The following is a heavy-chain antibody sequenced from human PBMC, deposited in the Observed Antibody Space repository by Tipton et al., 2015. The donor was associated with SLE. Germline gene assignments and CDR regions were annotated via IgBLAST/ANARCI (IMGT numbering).Heavy chain of an antibody. CDR3: AREGLVWQQPSGY. CDR2: ISSSSSYT. CDR1: GFTFSDYY. Sequence: SLRLSCAASGFTFSDYYMSWIRQAPGKGLEWVSYISSSSSYTNYADSVKGRFTISRDNAKNSLYLQMNSLRAEDRAVYYCAREGLVWQQPSGYRGQGTLVTVSS. J-gene: IGHJ4*02. V-gene: IGHV3-11*05. D-gene: IGHD6-13*01.